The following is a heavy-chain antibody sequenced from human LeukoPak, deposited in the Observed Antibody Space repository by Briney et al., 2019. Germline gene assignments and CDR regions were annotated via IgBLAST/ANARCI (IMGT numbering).Heavy chain of an antibody. Sequence: GGSLILSCAASGFTFSSYAMYWVRQAPGKGLEWVAVISYDGSNKYYADSVKGRFTISRDNSKNTLYLQMNSLRAEDTAVYYCARDRAGARSYYYYGMDVWGQGTTVTVSS. CDR1: GFTFSSYA. CDR2: ISYDGSNK. D-gene: IGHD6-19*01. CDR3: ARDRAGARSYYYYGMDV. J-gene: IGHJ6*02. V-gene: IGHV3-30-3*01.